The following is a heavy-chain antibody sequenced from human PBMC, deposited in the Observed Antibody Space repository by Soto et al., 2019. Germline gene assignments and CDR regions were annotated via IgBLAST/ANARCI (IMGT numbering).Heavy chain of an antibody. V-gene: IGHV4-61*08. Sequence: SETLSFTCTVSGGSISSYDYYWSRKRQPPGKGLEWIGYIYYSGSTNYNPSLKSRVTISIDTSKNQFSLKLSSVTAADTAVYYCARTYYDFWSGYWRWFDPWGQGTLVTVSS. CDR3: ARTYYDFWSGYWRWFDP. D-gene: IGHD3-3*01. CDR1: GGSISSYDYY. J-gene: IGHJ5*02. CDR2: IYYSGST.